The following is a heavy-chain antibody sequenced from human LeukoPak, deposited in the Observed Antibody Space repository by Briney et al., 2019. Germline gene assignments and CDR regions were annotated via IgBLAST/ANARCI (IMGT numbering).Heavy chain of an antibody. D-gene: IGHD3-10*01. Sequence: GSLRLSCAASGFIVTSNYMSWVRQAPGKGLEWIGEINHSGSTNYNPSLKSRVTISVDTSKNQFSLKLSSVTAADTAVYYCARGAMVRGLGRNWFDPWGQGTLVTVSS. CDR3: ARGAMVRGLGRNWFDP. J-gene: IGHJ5*02. V-gene: IGHV4-34*01. CDR1: GFIVTSNY. CDR2: INHSGST.